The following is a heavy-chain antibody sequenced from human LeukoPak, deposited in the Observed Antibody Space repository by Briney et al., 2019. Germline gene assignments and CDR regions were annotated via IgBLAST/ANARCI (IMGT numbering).Heavy chain of an antibody. CDR3: AKDRDWYYFDY. J-gene: IGHJ4*02. CDR2: ISYDGSNK. V-gene: IGHV3-30*18. Sequence: GGSLRLSCAASGFPFGTYGMHWVRQAPGKGLEWVAVISYDGSNKYYADSVKGRFTISRDNSKNTLYLQMNSLRAEDTAVYYCAKDRDWYYFDYWGQGTLVTVSS. CDR1: GFPFGTYG. D-gene: IGHD5-24*01.